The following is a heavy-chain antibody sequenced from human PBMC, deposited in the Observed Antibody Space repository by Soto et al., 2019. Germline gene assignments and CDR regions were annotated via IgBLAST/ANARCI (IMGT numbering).Heavy chain of an antibody. V-gene: IGHV4-34*02. CDR3: ARGQWLPRGED. CDR2: INHSGNT. J-gene: IGHJ4*02. CDR1: DGSFSGYF. D-gene: IGHD6-19*01. Sequence: QVQLRQWGAGLLKPSETLSLTCAVFDGSFSGYFWTWVRQVPGKGLEWIAEINHSGNTNYNPSLKSRVTISIDPSENQFSLRLTAVTAADTAVYYCARGQWLPRGEDWGQGTLVTVSS.